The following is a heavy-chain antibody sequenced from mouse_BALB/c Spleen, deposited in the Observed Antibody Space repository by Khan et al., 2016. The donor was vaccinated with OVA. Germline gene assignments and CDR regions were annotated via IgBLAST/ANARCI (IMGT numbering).Heavy chain of an antibody. CDR1: GFTFSTYG. V-gene: IGHV5-6*01. CDR2: ISSGCHYT. Sequence: EVELVESGGDLVKPGGSLKLSCAASGFTFSTYGMSWVRQTPDKRLEWVATISSGCHYTYYPDSVKGRFTISRDNAKNSLYLQMTSLKSEDTAIYYCASLAYYYNSEGFAYWGQGTLVTVSA. J-gene: IGHJ3*01. D-gene: IGHD1-1*01. CDR3: ASLAYYYNSEGFAY.